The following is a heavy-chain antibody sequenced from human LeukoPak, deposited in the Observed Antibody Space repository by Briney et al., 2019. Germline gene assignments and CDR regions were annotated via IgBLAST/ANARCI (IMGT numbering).Heavy chain of an antibody. Sequence: PSETLSLTCAVYGGSFSGYYWSWIRQPPGKGLEWIGEINHSGSTNYNPSLKSRVTISVDTSKNQFSLKLSSVTAADTAVYYCARDKNLAAAGRLDAFDIWGQGTMVTVSS. J-gene: IGHJ3*02. CDR3: ARDKNLAAAGRLDAFDI. CDR1: GGSFSGYY. V-gene: IGHV4-34*01. CDR2: INHSGST. D-gene: IGHD6-13*01.